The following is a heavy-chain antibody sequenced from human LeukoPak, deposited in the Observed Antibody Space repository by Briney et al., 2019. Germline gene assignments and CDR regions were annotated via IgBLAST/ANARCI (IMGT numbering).Heavy chain of an antibody. Sequence: PGGSLRLSCAASGFTFSSYGMHWVRQAPGKGLEWVAVISYDGSNKYYADSVKGRFTISRDNSKNTLYLQMNSLRAEDTAVYYCAKDVLWFGELFYYFDYWGQGTLVTVSS. D-gene: IGHD3-10*01. CDR2: ISYDGSNK. V-gene: IGHV3-30*18. CDR1: GFTFSSYG. CDR3: AKDVLWFGELFYYFDY. J-gene: IGHJ4*02.